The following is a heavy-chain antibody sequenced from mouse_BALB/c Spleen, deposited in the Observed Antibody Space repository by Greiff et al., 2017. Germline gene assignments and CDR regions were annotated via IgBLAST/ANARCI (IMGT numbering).Heavy chain of an antibody. CDR2: INSNGGST. CDR3: ARGDDGYYGYAMDY. Sequence: EVQVVESGGGLVKLGGSLKLSCAASGFTFSSYYMSWVRQTPEKRLELVAAINSNGGSTYYPDTVKGRFTISRDNAKNTLYLQMSSLKSEDTALYYCARGDDGYYGYAMDYWGQGTSVTVSS. D-gene: IGHD2-3*01. J-gene: IGHJ4*01. CDR1: GFTFSSYY. V-gene: IGHV5-6-2*01.